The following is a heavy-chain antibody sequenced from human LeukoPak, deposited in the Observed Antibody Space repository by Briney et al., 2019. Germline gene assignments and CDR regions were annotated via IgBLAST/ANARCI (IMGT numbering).Heavy chain of an antibody. CDR1: GFTFSSYP. J-gene: IGHJ6*03. Sequence: PGGSLRLSCAASGFTFSSYPMHWVRQAPGKGLEWVAVVSDDGNKKFDADFVKGRFTISRDNSKNTLYLQMNSLRGEYTAVYYCARGQLLLEGYFYYMYVWGEGTTVTVSS. D-gene: IGHD2-2*01. CDR3: ARGQLLLEGYFYYMYV. V-gene: IGHV3-30-3*01. CDR2: VSDDGNKK.